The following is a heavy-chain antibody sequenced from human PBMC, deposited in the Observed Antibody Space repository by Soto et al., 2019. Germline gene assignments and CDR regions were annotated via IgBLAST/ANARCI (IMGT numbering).Heavy chain of an antibody. D-gene: IGHD5-18*01. CDR3: ARDLGYSYVDY. Sequence: SETLSLTCTVSGGSISSGGHYWSWIRQHPGKGLEWIGYIYYSGSTYYNPSLKSRVTISVDTSKNQFSLKLSSVTAADTAVYYCARDLGYSYVDYWGQGTLVTVSS. V-gene: IGHV4-31*03. CDR1: GGSISSGGHY. J-gene: IGHJ4*02. CDR2: IYYSGST.